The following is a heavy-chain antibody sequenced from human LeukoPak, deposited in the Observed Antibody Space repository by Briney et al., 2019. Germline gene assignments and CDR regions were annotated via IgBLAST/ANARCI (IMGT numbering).Heavy chain of an antibody. J-gene: IGHJ4*02. CDR2: IWYDGSNK. Sequence: PGGFLRLSCAASGFTFSSYGMHWVRQAPGKGLEWVAVIWYDGSNKYYADSVKGRFTISRDNSKNTIYLQMNSLRAEDTALYYCAKAAAAPGFDFWGQGTLVTVSS. V-gene: IGHV3-33*06. CDR1: GFTFSSYG. CDR3: AKAAAAPGFDF. D-gene: IGHD6-13*01.